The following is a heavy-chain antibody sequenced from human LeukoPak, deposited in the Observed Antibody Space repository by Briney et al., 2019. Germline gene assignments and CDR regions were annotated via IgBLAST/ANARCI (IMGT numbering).Heavy chain of an antibody. CDR3: ARGQRYSSSWFGMDV. D-gene: IGHD6-13*01. V-gene: IGHV1-2*06. CDR2: INPNSGGT. CDR1: GYTFTGYY. Sequence: ASVKASCKASGYTFTGYYMHWVRQAPGQGLEWMGRINPNSGGTNYAQKFQGRVTMTRDTSISTAYMELSRLRSEDTAVYYCARGQRYSSSWFGMDVWGQGTTVTVSS. J-gene: IGHJ6*02.